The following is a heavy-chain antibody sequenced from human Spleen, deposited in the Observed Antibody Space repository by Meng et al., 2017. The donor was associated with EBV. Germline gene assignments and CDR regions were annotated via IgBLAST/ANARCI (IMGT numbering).Heavy chain of an antibody. CDR3: ARDLSGRFDP. Sequence: VELVGSGGGVVQPGRSLRRSCAASGFTFSGYGMFWVRQAPGKGPEWVAILPSDGGNTYYSDSVKGRFTISRDNSKKTLYLQMNSLRAEDSAVYYCARDLSGRFDPWGQGTLVTVSS. J-gene: IGHJ5*02. V-gene: IGHV3-30*03. CDR2: LPSDGGNT. D-gene: IGHD1-26*01. CDR1: GFTFSGYG.